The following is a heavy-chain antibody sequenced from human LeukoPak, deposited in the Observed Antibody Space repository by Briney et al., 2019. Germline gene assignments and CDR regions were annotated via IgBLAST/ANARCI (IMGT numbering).Heavy chain of an antibody. V-gene: IGHV4-4*02. Sequence: SETLSLTCEVSGASISSINWWSWVRQPPGKGLEWLGEIYHSGTTHYSPSLKSRATISVDKSTNQLSLKLTSVTAADTAVYYCARTRDRMYSSGSYHDYWGQGTLVTVSS. CDR2: IYHSGTT. CDR3: ARTRDRMYSSGSYHDY. J-gene: IGHJ4*02. CDR1: GASISSINW. D-gene: IGHD3-10*01.